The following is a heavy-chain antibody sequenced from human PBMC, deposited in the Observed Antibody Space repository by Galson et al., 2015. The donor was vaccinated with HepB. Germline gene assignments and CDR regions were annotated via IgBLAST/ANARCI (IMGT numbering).Heavy chain of an antibody. D-gene: IGHD1-14*01. V-gene: IGHV3-33*01. J-gene: IGHJ3*02. CDR2: IWYDGSNK. CDR1: GFTFSSYG. Sequence: SLRLSCAASGFTFSSYGMHWVRQAPGKGLEWVAVIWYDGSNKYYADSVKGRFTISRDNSKNTLYPQMNSLRAEDTAVYYCARDNHAFDIWGQGTMVTVSS. CDR3: ARDNHAFDI.